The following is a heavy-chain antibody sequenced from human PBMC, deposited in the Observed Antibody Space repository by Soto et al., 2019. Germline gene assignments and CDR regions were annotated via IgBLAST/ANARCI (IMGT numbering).Heavy chain of an antibody. V-gene: IGHV4-30-2*06. CDR1: GGSISSGGYS. Sequence: SETLSLTCTVSGGSISSGGYSWTWIRQSPGKGLEWIGYTYQSGSAYYNPSPKSRVTISVDRSKNQFSLNLTSVTAADTAVYYCARDYYGMDVWGQGTTVTVSS. CDR3: ARDYYGMDV. CDR2: TYQSGSA. J-gene: IGHJ6*02.